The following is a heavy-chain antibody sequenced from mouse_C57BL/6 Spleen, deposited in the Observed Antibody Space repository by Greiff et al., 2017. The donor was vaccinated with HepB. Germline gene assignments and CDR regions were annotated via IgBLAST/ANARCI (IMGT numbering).Heavy chain of an antibody. CDR3: ARDWYFDV. Sequence: EVQRVESEGGLVQPGSSMKLSCTASGLTFSDYYMAWVRQVPEKGLEWVANINYDGSSTYYLDSLKSRFIISRDNAKNILYLQMSSLKSEDTATYYCARDWYFDVWGTGTTVTVSS. V-gene: IGHV5-16*01. CDR2: INYDGSST. CDR1: GLTFSDYY. J-gene: IGHJ1*03.